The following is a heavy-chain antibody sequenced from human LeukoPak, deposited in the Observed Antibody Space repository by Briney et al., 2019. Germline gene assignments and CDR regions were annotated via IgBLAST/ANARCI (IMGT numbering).Heavy chain of an antibody. CDR3: ASRRGYSYGFFSY. CDR2: ISYSGST. V-gene: IGHV4-59*08. Sequence: SETLSLTCTVSGGSISGYYWSWIWQPPGKGLEWIGYISYSGSTYYNPSLKSRVTISVDTSKNQFSLKLSSVTAADTAVYYCASRRGYSYGFFSYWGQGTLVTVSS. J-gene: IGHJ4*02. CDR1: GGSISGYY. D-gene: IGHD5-18*01.